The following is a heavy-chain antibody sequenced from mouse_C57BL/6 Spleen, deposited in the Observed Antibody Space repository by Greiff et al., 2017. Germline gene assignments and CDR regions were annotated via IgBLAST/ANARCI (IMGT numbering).Heavy chain of an antibody. J-gene: IGHJ4*01. CDR1: GYTFTSYG. CDR2: IYPRSGNT. CDR3: ARWGTTVVASHSAMDY. D-gene: IGHD1-1*01. V-gene: IGHV1-81*01. Sequence: QVQLQQSGAELARPGASVKLSCKASGYTFTSYGISWVKQRTGQGLEWIGEIYPRSGNTYFNETFKGKATLTADKSSSTAYMGLRSLTSEDSAVYFCARWGTTVVASHSAMDYWGQGTSVTVSS.